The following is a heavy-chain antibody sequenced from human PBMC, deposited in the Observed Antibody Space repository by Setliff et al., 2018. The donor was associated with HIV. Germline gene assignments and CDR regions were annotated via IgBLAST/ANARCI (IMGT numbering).Heavy chain of an antibody. CDR3: AKRLTKSPIDY. V-gene: IGHV3-23*01. CDR2: INGSGDIT. J-gene: IGHJ4*02. D-gene: IGHD1-1*01. CDR1: GYTFSSYA. Sequence: GGSLRLSCSASGYTFSSYAMNWVRQAPGKGLEWVSDINGSGDITYYADSVKGRFTISRDNSKNTLYLQMNSLRAEDTAVYYCAKRLTKSPIDYWGQGTLVT.